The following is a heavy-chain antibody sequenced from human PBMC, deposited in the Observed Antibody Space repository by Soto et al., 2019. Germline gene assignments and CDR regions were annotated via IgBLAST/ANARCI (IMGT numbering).Heavy chain of an antibody. CDR1: GYSVSSTNGA. CDR3: VRAHESGDFFGMSV. V-gene: IGHV6-1*01. Sequence: SHTLSLTCAISGYSVSSTNGALSWIRQSPSRGLEWLGRTYYNSKWYSDYAISVKSRININPDTAKNQFSLTLSSVTAADTAVYFCVRAHESGDFFGMSVWGPGTTVTVSS. CDR2: TYYNSKWYS. J-gene: IGHJ6*02.